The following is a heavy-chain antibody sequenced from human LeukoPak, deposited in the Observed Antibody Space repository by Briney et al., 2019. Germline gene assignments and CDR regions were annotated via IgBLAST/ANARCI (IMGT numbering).Heavy chain of an antibody. CDR2: ISSSSSTK. CDR3: ARGNLYDSSGWYVD. V-gene: IGHV3-48*04. J-gene: IGHJ4*02. D-gene: IGHD6-19*01. CDR1: GFTFSSNS. Sequence: GGSLRLSCAASGFTFSSNSMSWVRQAPGKGLEWVSYISSSSSTKKYADSVKGRFTISRDNAKNSLYLQMNSLRAEDTAVYYCARGNLYDSSGWYVDWGQGTLVTVSS.